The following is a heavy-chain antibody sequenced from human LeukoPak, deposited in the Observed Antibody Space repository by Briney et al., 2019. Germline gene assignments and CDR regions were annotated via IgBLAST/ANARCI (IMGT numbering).Heavy chain of an antibody. D-gene: IGHD3-16*02. J-gene: IGHJ4*02. CDR3: SRAQARITFGVVIPNFDY. Sequence: ASVKVSCTASGYTFTSYYMHWVRHGPPQGLEWMGIINPSGSSTTYANKFHGRVTIITDTTSNTFYILPSSLRPAETAVYYYSRAQARITFGVVIPNFDYWGQGTLVTVSS. V-gene: IGHV1-46*01. CDR1: GYTFTSYY. CDR2: INPSGSST.